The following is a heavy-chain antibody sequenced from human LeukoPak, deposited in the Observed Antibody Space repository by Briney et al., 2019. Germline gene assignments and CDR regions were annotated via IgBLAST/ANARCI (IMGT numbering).Heavy chain of an antibody. J-gene: IGHJ5*02. D-gene: IGHD2-15*01. Sequence: GESLKISCKDSGYRFSSYWIAWVRQMPGKGLEYIGIIYPGDSDIRYSPSFQGQVTISADKSIITAYLQWSSLKASGTAMYYCARQEYCSGGSCYTWFDPWGQGTLVTVSS. CDR1: GYRFSSYW. V-gene: IGHV5-51*01. CDR2: IYPGDSDI. CDR3: ARQEYCSGGSCYTWFDP.